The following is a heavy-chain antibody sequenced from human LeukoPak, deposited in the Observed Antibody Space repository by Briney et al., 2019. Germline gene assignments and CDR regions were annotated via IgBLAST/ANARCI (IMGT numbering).Heavy chain of an antibody. V-gene: IGHV4-38-2*02. CDR1: GYSISSGYY. CDR2: IYHSGST. D-gene: IGHD6-13*01. J-gene: IGHJ6*03. Sequence: PSETLSLTCTVSGYSISSGYYWGWIRQPPGKGLEWIGSIYHSGSTYYNPSLESRVTISVDTSKNQFSLKLSSVTAADTAVYYCARSSHSSRWSLGLYYYDYYMDVWGKGTTVTVSS. CDR3: ARSSHSSRWSLGLYYYDYYMDV.